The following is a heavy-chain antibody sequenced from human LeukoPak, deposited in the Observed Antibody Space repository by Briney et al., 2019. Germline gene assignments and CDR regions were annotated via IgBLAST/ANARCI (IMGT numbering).Heavy chain of an antibody. V-gene: IGHV4-59*08. D-gene: IGHD3-10*01. CDR2: IYYSGST. CDR1: GGSISSYY. CDR3: ARSTAPFGEYDQYTYYYCGMDV. J-gene: IGHJ6*02. Sequence: SETLSLTCTVSGGSISSYYWSWIRQPPGKGLEWIGYIYYSGSTNYNPSLKSRVTISVDTSKNQFSLKLSSVTAADTAVYYCARSTAPFGEYDQYTYYYCGMDVWGQGTTVTVSS.